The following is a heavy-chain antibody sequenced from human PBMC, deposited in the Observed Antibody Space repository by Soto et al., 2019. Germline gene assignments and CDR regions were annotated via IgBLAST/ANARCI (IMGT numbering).Heavy chain of an antibody. J-gene: IGHJ4*02. Sequence: SETLSLTCAVSGGSISGSYYYWGWIRQPPGKGLEWIGSIYYSGSTYYNPSLKSRVTISVDTSKNQFSLKLSSVTAADTAVFYCAIRRGRGSSRYYFDFWGQGSLVTVSS. V-gene: IGHV4-39*01. CDR1: GGSISGSYYY. CDR2: IYYSGST. D-gene: IGHD6-13*01. CDR3: AIRRGRGSSRYYFDF.